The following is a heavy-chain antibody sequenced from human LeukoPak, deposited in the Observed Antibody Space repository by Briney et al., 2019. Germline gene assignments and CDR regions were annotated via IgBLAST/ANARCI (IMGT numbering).Heavy chain of an antibody. V-gene: IGHV3-74*01. CDR1: GVTFSSYW. D-gene: IGHD6-13*01. CDR2: INTDGSTT. Sequence: PGGSLRLSCAASGVTFSSYWMHWVRQAPGKGLVWVSRINTDGSTTTYADSVRGRFTTSRDNAKHTLYLQMNSLRADDTAVYYCASWAGGLEAAAVPPPFDYWGQGTLVTVSS. J-gene: IGHJ4*02. CDR3: ASWAGGLEAAAVPPPFDY.